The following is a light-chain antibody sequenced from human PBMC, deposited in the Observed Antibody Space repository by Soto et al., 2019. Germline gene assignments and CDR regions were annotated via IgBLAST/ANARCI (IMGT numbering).Light chain of an antibody. J-gene: IGKJ4*01. Sequence: EIVMTQSPATLSVSPGETATLSCRASQSVTYNLAWYQQKPGQGPRLLIYGAFTRATGIPARFSGSGSGTEFTLTNSSLQSEEFAVYYCQQYKNWPPLTFGGGTKVEIK. CDR2: GAF. CDR3: QQYKNWPPLT. CDR1: QSVTYN. V-gene: IGKV3-15*01.